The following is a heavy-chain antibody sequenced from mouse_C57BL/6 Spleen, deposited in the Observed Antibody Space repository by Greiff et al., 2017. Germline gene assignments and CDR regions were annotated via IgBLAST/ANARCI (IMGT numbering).Heavy chain of an antibody. Sequence: VMLVESGPGLVAPSQSLSITCTVSGFSLTSYGVSWVRQPPGKGLEWLGVIWGDGSTNYHSALISRLSISKDNSKRQVFLKLNSLQTDDTTTYYCAKRGTTVVEGAMDYWGQGTSVTVSS. D-gene: IGHD1-1*01. CDR1: GFSLTSYG. CDR2: IWGDGST. V-gene: IGHV2-3*01. CDR3: AKRGTTVVEGAMDY. J-gene: IGHJ4*01.